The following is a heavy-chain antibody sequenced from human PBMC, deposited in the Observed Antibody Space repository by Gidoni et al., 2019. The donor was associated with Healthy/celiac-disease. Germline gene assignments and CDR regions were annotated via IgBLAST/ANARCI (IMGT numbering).Heavy chain of an antibody. D-gene: IGHD3-10*01. Sequence: QLQLQESGPGLVKPSETLSLTCTVSGGSISSSSYYWGWIRQPPGKGLEWIGSIYYSGSTYYNPSLKSRVTISVDTSKNQFSLKLSSVTAADTAVYYCARLGLAFRGVSWFDYWGQGTLVTVSS. V-gene: IGHV4-39*01. CDR2: IYYSGST. J-gene: IGHJ4*02. CDR3: ARLGLAFRGVSWFDY. CDR1: GGSISSSSYY.